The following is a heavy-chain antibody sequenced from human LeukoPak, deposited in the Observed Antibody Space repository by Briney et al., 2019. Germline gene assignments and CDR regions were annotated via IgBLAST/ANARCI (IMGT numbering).Heavy chain of an antibody. CDR1: GGSISSYY. CDR2: IYSSGII. CDR3: ARDTGKSGYPDY. J-gene: IGHJ4*02. D-gene: IGHD3-3*01. V-gene: IGHV4-4*07. Sequence: SETLSLTCTVSGGSISSYYWSWIRQPAGKAPEWIGRIYSSGIINYNPSLKSRVTMSLDNSKNQLSLKSSYVTAADTAVYYCARDTGKSGYPDYWGQGTLVTVSS.